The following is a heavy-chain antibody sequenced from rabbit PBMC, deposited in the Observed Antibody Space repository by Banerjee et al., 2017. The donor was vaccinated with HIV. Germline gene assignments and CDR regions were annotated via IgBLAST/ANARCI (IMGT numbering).Heavy chain of an antibody. J-gene: IGHJ4*01. V-gene: IGHV1S7*01. Sequence: QELVESGGGLVQPGESLKLSCKASGIDLSSYGINWVRQAPGKGPEWIAYIYPGFGIRKYANSVKGRFTISSDNAQNTVYLQLNSLTAADTATYFCVRDRSYDDYGFINLWGQGTLVTVS. D-gene: IGHD2-1*01. CDR1: GIDLSSYG. CDR3: VRDRSYDDYGFINL. CDR2: IYPGFGIR.